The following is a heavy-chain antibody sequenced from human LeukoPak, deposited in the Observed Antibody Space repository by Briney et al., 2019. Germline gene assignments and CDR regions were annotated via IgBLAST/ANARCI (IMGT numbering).Heavy chain of an antibody. CDR3: ARVGFWSGPNAFDV. CDR1: GGSISSSNW. V-gene: IGHV4-4*02. Sequence: SETLSLTCAVSGGSISSSNWWSWVRQPPGKGLEWIGEIYHSGSTNYNPSLKSRVTISVDKSKNQFSLKLSSVTAADTAVYYCARVGFWSGPNAFDVWGQGTMVTVSS. CDR2: IYHSGST. D-gene: IGHD3-3*01. J-gene: IGHJ3*01.